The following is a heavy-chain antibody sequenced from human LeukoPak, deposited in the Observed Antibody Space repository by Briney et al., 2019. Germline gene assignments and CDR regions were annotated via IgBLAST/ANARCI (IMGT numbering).Heavy chain of an antibody. CDR2: IYYSGST. CDR3: ARGLGGRLRLFDY. Sequence: PSETLSLTCTVSGGSISRSRDYWGWIRQPPGKGLEWIGSIYYSGSTYSNPSLKSRVTISVDTSKNQFSLKLSSVTAADTAVYYCARGLGGRLRLFDYWGQGTLVTVSS. J-gene: IGHJ4*02. CDR1: GGSISRSRDY. V-gene: IGHV4-39*07. D-gene: IGHD2-15*01.